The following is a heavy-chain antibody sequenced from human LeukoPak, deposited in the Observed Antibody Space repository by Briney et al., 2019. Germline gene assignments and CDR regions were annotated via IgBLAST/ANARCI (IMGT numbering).Heavy chain of an antibody. CDR1: GYSISSGYY. CDR3: ARGRSVDY. V-gene: IGHV4-38-2*02. CDR2: IYHSGST. Sequence: PSETLSLTCTVSGYSISSGYYWGWIRQPPGKGLEWIGSIYHSGSTYYNPSLKSRVTISVDTSKNQFSLKLKSVTAADTAVYYCARGRSVDYWGQGILVTVSS. J-gene: IGHJ4*02.